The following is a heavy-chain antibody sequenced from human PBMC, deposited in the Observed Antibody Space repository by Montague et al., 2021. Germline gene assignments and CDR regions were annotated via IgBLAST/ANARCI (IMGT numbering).Heavy chain of an antibody. CDR3: ARLTFAIGDTPEVFDI. CDR1: GGSISRRPYY. D-gene: IGHD3/OR15-3a*01. V-gene: IGHV4-39*01. Sequence: SETLSLTCSVSGGSISRRPYYWAWIRQPPGKGLEWTATISYNGSPYSDSALKSRVTISVDTSKNQLSLRLTSVTATDTAVYCCARLTFAIGDTPEVFDIWGQGTTVTVSS. CDR2: ISYNGSP. J-gene: IGHJ3*02.